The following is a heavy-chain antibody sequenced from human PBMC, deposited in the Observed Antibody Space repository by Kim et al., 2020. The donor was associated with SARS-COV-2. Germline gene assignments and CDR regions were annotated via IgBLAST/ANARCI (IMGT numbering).Heavy chain of an antibody. J-gene: IGHJ2*01. Sequence: SVKVSCKASGGTFSSYAISWVRQAPGQGLEWMGRIIPILGIANYAQKFQGRVTITADKSTSTAYMELSSLRSEDTAVYYCARVKEYYYDSSGYWDWYFDLWGRGTLVTVSS. V-gene: IGHV1-69*04. CDR1: GGTFSSYA. CDR2: IIPILGIA. CDR3: ARVKEYYYDSSGYWDWYFDL. D-gene: IGHD3-22*01.